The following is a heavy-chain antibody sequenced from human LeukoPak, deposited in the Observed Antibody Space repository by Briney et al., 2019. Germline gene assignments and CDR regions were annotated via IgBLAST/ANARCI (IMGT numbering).Heavy chain of an antibody. Sequence: SETLSLTCTVSGGSISNDHWGWIRQPPGKRLEWIGCVSYRGSTDYSPSLESRVTISLDTSKNQFPLKLSSVTAADTAVYYCARVRGLGVISPYSDYWGQGTLVTVSS. CDR2: VSYRGST. D-gene: IGHD3-16*02. CDR3: ARVRGLGVISPYSDY. CDR1: GGSISNDH. V-gene: IGHV4-59*08. J-gene: IGHJ4*02.